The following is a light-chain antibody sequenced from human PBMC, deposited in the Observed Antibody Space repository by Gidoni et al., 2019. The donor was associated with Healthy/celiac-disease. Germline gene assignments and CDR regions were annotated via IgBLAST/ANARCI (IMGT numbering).Light chain of an antibody. V-gene: IGKV1-39*01. CDR3: HQSYYTPPFT. CDR1: QRISSY. Sequence: DIQMTQSPSSLSASVGDRVTITCRASQRISSYLNWYQQKPGNAPKLLIYSASSLQSGVPSRFSGSSSGTTFTPTISSLQPEEVSSYYCHQSYYTPPFTFGEGTKVEIK. J-gene: IGKJ4*01. CDR2: SAS.